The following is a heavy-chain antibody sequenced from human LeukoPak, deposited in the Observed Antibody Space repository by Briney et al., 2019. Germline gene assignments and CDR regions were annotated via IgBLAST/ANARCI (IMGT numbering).Heavy chain of an antibody. Sequence: PSETLSLTCTVSGGSISSSSYYWGWIRQPPGKGLEWIGSIYYSGSTYYNPSLKSRVTISVDTSKNQFSLKLSSVTAADTAVYYCARHLPIYDYVWGSYRYNDYWGQGTLVTVSS. CDR1: GGSISSSSYY. J-gene: IGHJ4*02. CDR3: ARHLPIYDYVWGSYRYNDY. D-gene: IGHD3-16*02. V-gene: IGHV4-39*01. CDR2: IYYSGST.